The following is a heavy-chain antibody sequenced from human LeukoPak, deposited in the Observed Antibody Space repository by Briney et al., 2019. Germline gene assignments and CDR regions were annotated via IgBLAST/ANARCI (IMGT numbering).Heavy chain of an antibody. Sequence: GGSLRLSCAASGFTFSNAWMSWVRQAPGKGLEWVGRIKSKTDGGTTDYAAPVKGRFTISRDDSKNTLYLQMNSLKTEDTAAYYCTTEGGPYCGGDCYFFDYWGQGTLVTVSS. CDR3: TTEGGPYCGGDCYFFDY. J-gene: IGHJ4*02. V-gene: IGHV3-15*01. CDR1: GFTFSNAW. D-gene: IGHD2-21*02. CDR2: IKSKTDGGTT.